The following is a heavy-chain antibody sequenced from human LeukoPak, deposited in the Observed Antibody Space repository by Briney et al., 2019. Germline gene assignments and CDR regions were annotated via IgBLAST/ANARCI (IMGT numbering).Heavy chain of an antibody. D-gene: IGHD3-10*01. CDR2: IYHSGST. CDR1: GGSTRSSNW. CDR3: AREKSYYYGSGSYPGWFDP. J-gene: IGHJ5*02. V-gene: IGHV4-4*02. Sequence: PSETLSLTCAVSGGSTRSSNWWSWVRQSPGKGLEWIGEIYHSGSTNYNPSLKSRVTISVDTSKNQFSLKLSSVTAADTAVYYCAREKSYYYGSGSYPGWFDPWGQGTLVTVSS.